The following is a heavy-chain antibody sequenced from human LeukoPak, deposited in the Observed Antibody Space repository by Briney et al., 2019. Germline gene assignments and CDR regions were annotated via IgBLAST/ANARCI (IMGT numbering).Heavy chain of an antibody. Sequence: GGCLRLSCAASGFTFSSYAMSWVRQAPGKGLEWVSAISGSGGSTYYADSVKGRFTVSRDNSRNTLYLQMNSLRAEDTAVYYCAKHYDFWSGSIDYWGQGTLVTVSS. CDR1: GFTFSSYA. J-gene: IGHJ4*02. D-gene: IGHD3-3*01. V-gene: IGHV3-23*01. CDR3: AKHYDFWSGSIDY. CDR2: ISGSGGST.